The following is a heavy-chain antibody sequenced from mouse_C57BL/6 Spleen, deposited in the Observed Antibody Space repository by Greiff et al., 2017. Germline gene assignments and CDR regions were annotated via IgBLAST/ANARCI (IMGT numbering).Heavy chain of an antibody. CDR2: IDPNSGGT. J-gene: IGHJ1*03. CDR3: AISTMVTTWYFDV. V-gene: IGHV1-72*01. D-gene: IGHD2-2*01. Sequence: VQLQQPGAELVKPGASVKLSCKASGYTFTSYWMHWVKQRPGRGLEWIGRIDPNSGGTKYNEKFKSKATLTVDKPASTDYMQLSSLTSEDSAVYYCAISTMVTTWYFDVWGTGTTVTVSS. CDR1: GYTFTSYW.